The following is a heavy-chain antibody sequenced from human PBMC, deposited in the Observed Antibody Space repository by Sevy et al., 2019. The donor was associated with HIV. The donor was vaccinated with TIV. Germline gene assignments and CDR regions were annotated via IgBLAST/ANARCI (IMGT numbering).Heavy chain of an antibody. Sequence: GGSLRLSCAASGFTFSSYSMNWVRQAPGKGLEWVSSISSSSSYIYYADSVKGRFTSSRDNAQNSLYLQMNSLRAEDTAVYYCARVVPAANDAFDIWGQGTMVTVSS. J-gene: IGHJ3*02. V-gene: IGHV3-21*01. D-gene: IGHD2-2*01. CDR1: GFTFSSYS. CDR2: ISSSSSYI. CDR3: ARVVPAANDAFDI.